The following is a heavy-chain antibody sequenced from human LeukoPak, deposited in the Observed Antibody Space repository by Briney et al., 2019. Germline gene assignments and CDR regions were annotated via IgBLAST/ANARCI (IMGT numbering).Heavy chain of an antibody. Sequence: GGSLRLSCAASGFTFSSYGIHWVRQAPGKGLEWVAVISYDGSNKYYADSVKGRFTISRDNSKNTLYLQMNSLRAEDTAVYYCAKDPSRAIAVAGYFDYWGQGTLVTVSS. V-gene: IGHV3-30*18. CDR1: GFTFSSYG. D-gene: IGHD6-19*01. J-gene: IGHJ4*02. CDR3: AKDPSRAIAVAGYFDY. CDR2: ISYDGSNK.